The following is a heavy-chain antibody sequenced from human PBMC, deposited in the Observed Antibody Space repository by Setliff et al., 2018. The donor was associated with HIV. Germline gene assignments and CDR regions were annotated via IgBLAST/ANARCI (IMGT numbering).Heavy chain of an antibody. Sequence: GSLRLSCVASKFSVSDSYMGWVRQAPGKGLEWVSFVHNTDTYYADSVKGRFTISRDNTQNSLYLQMDNLRAEDTGVYYCVREIGRGMIPFSQKYYYLDVWGKGATVTVSS. D-gene: IGHD3-16*01. CDR1: KFSVSDSY. CDR2: VHNTDT. CDR3: VREIGRGMIPFSQKYYYLDV. V-gene: IGHV3-66*01. J-gene: IGHJ6*03.